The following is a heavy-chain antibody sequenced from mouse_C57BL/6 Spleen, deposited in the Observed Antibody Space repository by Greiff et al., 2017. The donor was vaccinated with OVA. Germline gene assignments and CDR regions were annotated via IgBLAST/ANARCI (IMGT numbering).Heavy chain of an antibody. J-gene: IGHJ1*03. CDR3: VRDRSQTDWYIDV. CDR2: IRSKSSNYET. Sequence: EVQLQESGGGLVQPKGSLKLSCAASGFTFNTYAMHWVRQAPGKGVEWVARIRSKSSNYETYYADSGKDRCTISRDDAQSMDYQQMNNLKTEDTAMYCSVRDRSQTDWYIDVWGTGTTVTVSS. CDR1: GFTFNTYA. V-gene: IGHV10-3*01.